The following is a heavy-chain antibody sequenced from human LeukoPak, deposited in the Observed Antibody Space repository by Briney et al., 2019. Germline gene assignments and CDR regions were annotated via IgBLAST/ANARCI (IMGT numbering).Heavy chain of an antibody. CDR1: GYTFTDYL. Sequence: GASVKVSCKASGYTFTDYLMHWVRQAPGQGLEWMGWINPNRGCTTYARKVQGRVTMTRDTSISTAYMELRSLRSDDAAVYYCARGGSYLSAFDIWGQGTMVTVSS. V-gene: IGHV1-2*02. CDR3: ARGGSYLSAFDI. CDR2: INPNRGCT. D-gene: IGHD1-26*01. J-gene: IGHJ3*02.